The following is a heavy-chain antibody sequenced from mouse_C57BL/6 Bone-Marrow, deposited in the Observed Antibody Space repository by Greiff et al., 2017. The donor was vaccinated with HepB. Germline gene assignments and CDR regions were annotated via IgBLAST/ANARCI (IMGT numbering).Heavy chain of an antibody. D-gene: IGHD1-1*01. CDR2: INPNNGGT. CDR3: ARSITTVVEDWYFDV. V-gene: IGHV1-22*01. J-gene: IGHJ1*03. CDR1: GYTFTDYN. Sequence: VQLKESGPELVKPGASVKMSCKASGYTFTDYNMHWVKQGHGKSLEWIGYINPNNGGTSYNQKFKGKATLTVNKSSSTAYMELRSLTSEDSAVYYSARSITTVVEDWYFDVWGTGTTVTVST.